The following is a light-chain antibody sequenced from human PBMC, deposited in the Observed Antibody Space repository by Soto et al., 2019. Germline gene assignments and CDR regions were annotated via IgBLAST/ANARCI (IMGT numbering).Light chain of an antibody. V-gene: IGKV3-20*01. J-gene: IGKJ1*01. CDR2: GAS. CDR1: QSFTSNY. Sequence: EIVLTQSPGTLSLSPGERATLSCGASQSFTSNYLAWYQQKPGQAPRLLIYGASSRTTGIPDRFSGSGSGTDFTLTISRLEPEDFAVYYCQQYHNSPLTFGQGTKVDIK. CDR3: QQYHNSPLT.